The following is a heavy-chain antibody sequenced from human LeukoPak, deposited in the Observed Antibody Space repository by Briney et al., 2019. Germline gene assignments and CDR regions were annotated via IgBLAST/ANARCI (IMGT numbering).Heavy chain of an antibody. CDR3: ARSPYCSSTSCYEDYYGMDV. J-gene: IGHJ6*02. CDR2: IYYSGST. Sequence: SETLSLTCTVSGGSISSYYWGWIRQPPGKGLEWIGYIYYSGSTNYNPSLKSRVTISVDTSKNQFSLKLSSVTAADTAVYYCARSPYCSSTSCYEDYYGMDVWGQGTTVTVSS. CDR1: GGSISSYY. V-gene: IGHV4-59*01. D-gene: IGHD2-2*01.